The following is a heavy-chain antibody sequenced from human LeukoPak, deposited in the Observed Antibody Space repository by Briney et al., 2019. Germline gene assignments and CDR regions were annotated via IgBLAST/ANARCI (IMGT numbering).Heavy chain of an antibody. J-gene: IGHJ3*02. V-gene: IGHV3-74*01. Sequence: GGSLRLSRAASGFTFSSYWMHWVRQAPGKGLVWVSRINTDGSSTSYADSVKGRFTISRDNAKNTLYLQMNSLRAEDTAVYYCARGNNPLRFLEWLSPAGAFDIWAKGQWSPSLQ. CDR1: GFTFSSYW. CDR2: INTDGSST. CDR3: ARGNNPLRFLEWLSPAGAFDI. D-gene: IGHD3-3*01.